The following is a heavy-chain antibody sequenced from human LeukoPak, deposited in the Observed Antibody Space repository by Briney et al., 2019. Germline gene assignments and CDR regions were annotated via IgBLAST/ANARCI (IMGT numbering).Heavy chain of an antibody. Sequence: PSETLSLTCTVSGGSISSYYWSWIRQPPGKGLEWIGYIYYSGSTNYNPSLKSRVTISVDTPKNQFSLKLSSVTAADTAVYYCARATVVTHAFDIWGQGTMVTVSS. D-gene: IGHD4-17*01. J-gene: IGHJ3*02. CDR3: ARATVVTHAFDI. V-gene: IGHV4-59*01. CDR2: IYYSGST. CDR1: GGSISSYY.